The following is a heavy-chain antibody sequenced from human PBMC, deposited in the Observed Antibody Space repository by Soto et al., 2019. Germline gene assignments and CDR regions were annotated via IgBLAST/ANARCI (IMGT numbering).Heavy chain of an antibody. Sequence: QVQLVQSGAEVKKPGASVTVSCKASGYIFTHDGIAWVRQAPGQGLEWVGWVSPYDGSTNYAQQLQGRVTITTDTSTSTAYMELRSLTSADTAVYYCAKTGGWNWFYPWGKGTLVTVYS. CDR1: GYIFTHDG. J-gene: IGHJ5*02. CDR3: AKTGGWNWFYP. V-gene: IGHV1-18*01. D-gene: IGHD6-19*01. CDR2: VSPYDGST.